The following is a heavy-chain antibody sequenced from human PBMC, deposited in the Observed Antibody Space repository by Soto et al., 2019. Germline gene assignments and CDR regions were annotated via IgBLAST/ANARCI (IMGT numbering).Heavy chain of an antibody. Sequence: EVQLVESGGGSVQAGMSLRLSCAASGFTFGDYGMHWVRRAPGKGLEWVSGISWDSGTLGYGESVKGRFTISRDNAKNSLYLQMNSLRPEDTALYYCVKDSQLRFLEWLPGYGMDVWGQGTTVTVS. CDR3: VKDSQLRFLEWLPGYGMDV. CDR1: GFTFGDYG. V-gene: IGHV3-9*01. CDR2: ISWDSGTL. J-gene: IGHJ6*02. D-gene: IGHD3-3*01.